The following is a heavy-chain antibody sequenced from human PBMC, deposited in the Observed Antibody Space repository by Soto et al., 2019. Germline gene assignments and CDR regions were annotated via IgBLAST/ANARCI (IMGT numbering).Heavy chain of an antibody. V-gene: IGHV3-30*18. J-gene: IGHJ4*02. CDR3: AKDWGQYYDFWSGYYTGFVTHFDY. D-gene: IGHD3-3*01. CDR2: ISYDGSNK. CDR1: GFTFSSYG. Sequence: GGSLRLSCAASGFTFSSYGMHWVRQAPGKGLEWVAVISYDGSNKYYADSVKGRFTISRDNSKNTLYLQMNSLRAEDTAVYYCAKDWGQYYDFWSGYYTGFVTHFDYWGQGTLVTVSS.